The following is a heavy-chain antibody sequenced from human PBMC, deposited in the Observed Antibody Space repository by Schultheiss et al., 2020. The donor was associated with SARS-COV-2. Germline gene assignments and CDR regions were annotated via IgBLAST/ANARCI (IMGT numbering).Heavy chain of an antibody. J-gene: IGHJ6*02. V-gene: IGHV3-30*07. CDR2: ISYDGSNK. CDR3: ARERRVGATLYYYYGMDV. CDR1: GFTFSSYA. Sequence: GGSLRLSCAASGFTFSSYAMHWVRQAPGKGLEWVAVISYDGSNKYYAYSVKGRFTISRDNAKNSLYLQMNSLRAEDTAVYYCARERRVGATLYYYYGMDVWGQGTTVTVSS. D-gene: IGHD1-26*01.